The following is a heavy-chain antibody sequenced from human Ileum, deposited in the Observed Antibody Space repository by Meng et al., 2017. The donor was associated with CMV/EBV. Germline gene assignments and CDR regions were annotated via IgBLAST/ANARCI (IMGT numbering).Heavy chain of an antibody. CDR2: IYTSGTT. D-gene: IGHD3-10*01. J-gene: IGHJ4*02. Sequence: QVQLRESGPGLVKTSRPLSLTCYVSGGSISNYYGSWIRQPAGKGLEWIAHIYTSGTTNYNPSLKSRVTMSVDTSRNQFSLKLTSVTAADTAVYYCARNYGSGNWNFFHYWGQGTLVTVSS. CDR1: GGSISNYY. V-gene: IGHV4-4*07. CDR3: ARNYGSGNWNFFHY.